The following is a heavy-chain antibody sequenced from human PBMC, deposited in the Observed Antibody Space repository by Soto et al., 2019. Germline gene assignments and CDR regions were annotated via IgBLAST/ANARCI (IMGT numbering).Heavy chain of an antibody. V-gene: IGHV3-33*01. CDR2: IWYDGSNK. CDR1: GFTFSSYG. J-gene: IGHJ4*02. Sequence: QVQLVESGGGVVQPGRSLRLSCAASGFTFSSYGMHWVRQAPGKGLEWVAVIWYDGSNKYYADSVKGRFTISRDSSKNTLYLQMYSLRAEDTAMYYCARERGYSYGYVDYWGQGTLVTVSS. D-gene: IGHD5-18*01. CDR3: ARERGYSYGYVDY.